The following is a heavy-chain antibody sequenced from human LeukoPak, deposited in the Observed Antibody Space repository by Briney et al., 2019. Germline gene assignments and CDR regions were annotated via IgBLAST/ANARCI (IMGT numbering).Heavy chain of an antibody. V-gene: IGHV4-34*01. J-gene: IGHJ4*02. D-gene: IGHD3-22*01. CDR1: GGSFSGYY. CDR3: ARGFQEDYYDSSGTLRD. CDR2: INHSGST. Sequence: SETLSLTCAVYGGSFSGYYWSWIRQPPGKGLEWIGEINHSGSTNYNPSPKSRVTISVDTSKNQFSLKLSSVTAADTAVYYCARGFQEDYYDSSGTLRDWGQGTLVTVSS.